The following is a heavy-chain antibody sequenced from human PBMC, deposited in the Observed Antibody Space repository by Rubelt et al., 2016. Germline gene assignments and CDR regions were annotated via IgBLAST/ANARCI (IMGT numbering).Heavy chain of an antibody. J-gene: IGHJ4*02. CDR3: ARDLPPFRRYNWNFPLDY. D-gene: IGHD1-7*01. CDR2: ISAYNGNT. CDR1: GYTFTSYG. Sequence: QVQLVQSGAEVKKPGASVKVSCKASGYTFTSYGISWVRQAPGQGLEWMGWISAYNGNTNYAQKLQGRVTMTPDPTTSTAYMELRSLGSDDTAVYYCARDLPPFRRYNWNFPLDYWGQGTLVTVSS. V-gene: IGHV1-18*01.